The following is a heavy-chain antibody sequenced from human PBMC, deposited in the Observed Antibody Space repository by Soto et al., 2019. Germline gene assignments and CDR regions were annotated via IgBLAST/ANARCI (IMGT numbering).Heavy chain of an antibody. J-gene: IGHJ4*02. CDR1: GFTFSSYA. CDR3: AKDLTTIFGVVIIEKRAFDY. D-gene: IGHD3-3*01. CDR2: ISGSGGST. Sequence: EVQLLESGGGLVQPGGSLRLSCAASGFTFSSYAMSWVRQAPGKGLEWVSAISGSGGSTYYADSVKGRFTISRDNSKNTLYLQMNSLRAEDTAVYYCAKDLTTIFGVVIIEKRAFDYWGQGTLVTVSS. V-gene: IGHV3-23*01.